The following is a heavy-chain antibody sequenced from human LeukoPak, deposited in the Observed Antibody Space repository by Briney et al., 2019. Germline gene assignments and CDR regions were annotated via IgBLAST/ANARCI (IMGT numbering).Heavy chain of an antibody. V-gene: IGHV3-23*01. CDR2: ISSTSGST. CDR1: GGSISSYY. CDR3: ARERSVASFLDV. Sequence: SSETLSLTCTVSGGSISSYYWSWVRQAPGKGLEWVAAISSTSGSTHYADSVEGRFTISRDNSRNTLYLQMSSLRAEDTAIYYCARERSVASFLDVWGQGTTVTVSS. J-gene: IGHJ6*02. D-gene: IGHD6-19*01.